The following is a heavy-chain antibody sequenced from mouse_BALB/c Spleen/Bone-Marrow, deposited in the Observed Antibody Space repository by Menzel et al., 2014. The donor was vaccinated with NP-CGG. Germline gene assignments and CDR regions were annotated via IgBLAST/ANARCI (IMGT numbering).Heavy chain of an antibody. CDR3: ASYYYGSSSFAY. CDR2: IDPANGNT. V-gene: IGHV14-3*02. J-gene: IGHJ3*01. D-gene: IGHD1-1*01. CDR1: GFNIKDTY. Sequence: EVQLQQSEAELVKPGASVKLSCTASGFNIKDTYMHRVKQRPEQGLEWIGRIDPANGNTKYDPKFQGKATITADTSSNTAYLQLSSLTSEDTAVYYCASYYYGSSSFAYWGQGTLVTVSA.